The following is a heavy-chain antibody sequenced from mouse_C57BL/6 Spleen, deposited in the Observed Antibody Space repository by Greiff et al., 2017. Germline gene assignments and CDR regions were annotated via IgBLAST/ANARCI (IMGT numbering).Heavy chain of an antibody. D-gene: IGHD1-1*01. CDR2: INPGSGGT. J-gene: IGHJ3*01. CDR3: AKSPNGSSPWFGY. V-gene: IGHV1-54*01. Sequence: QVQLQQSGAELVRPGTSVKVSCKASGYAFTNYLLEWVKQRPGQGLEWIGVINPGSGGTNYNEKFKGKATLTADKSSSPAYKKISSLTSEDSAVYFCAKSPNGSSPWFGYWGQGTLVTVSA. CDR1: GYAFTNYL.